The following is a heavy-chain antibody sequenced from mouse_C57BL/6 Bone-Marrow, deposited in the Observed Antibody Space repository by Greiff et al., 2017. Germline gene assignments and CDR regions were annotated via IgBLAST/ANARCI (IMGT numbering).Heavy chain of an antibody. D-gene: IGHD1-1*02. CDR3: ARKVATDY. CDR1: GYTFTSST. J-gene: IGHJ2*01. Sequence: VQLQQSGAELARPGASVKMSCKASGYTFTSSTMHWVKQRPGQGLEWIGYINPSSGYTKYNQKFKDKATLTADKSSSTAYMQLSSLTSEDSAVYYCARKVATDYWGQGTTLTVSS. V-gene: IGHV1-4*01. CDR2: INPSSGYT.